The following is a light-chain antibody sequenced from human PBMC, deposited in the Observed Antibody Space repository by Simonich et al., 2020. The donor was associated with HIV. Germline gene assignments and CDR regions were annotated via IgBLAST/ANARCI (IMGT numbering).Light chain of an antibody. V-gene: IGKV2D-29*02. CDR1: QSLLHSDGKTY. CDR3: MQSIQLPLT. CDR2: AVS. J-gene: IGKJ4*01. Sequence: DIVMTQTPLSLSVTPGQPASMSCKSSQSLLHSDGKTYLYWYLQKPGQSPQLLIYAVSTRFSGVPDRFSGSGSGTHFTLKIGRVEAEDVGVYYCMQSIQLPLTFGGGTKVEIK.